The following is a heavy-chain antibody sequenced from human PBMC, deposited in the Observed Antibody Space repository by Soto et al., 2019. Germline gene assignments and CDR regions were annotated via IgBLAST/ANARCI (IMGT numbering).Heavy chain of an antibody. V-gene: IGHV4-4*07. CDR3: ARGQRFSDWFDP. Sequence: SETLSLTCTISGGAIGSHYWTWIRQPAGKGLEWIGRIYSSGSTQYNPSLQSRVTMSLDTSKNQFSLRLESVTAADTAVYYCARGQRFSDWFDPWGQGTLVTV. CDR1: GGAIGSHY. J-gene: IGHJ5*02. CDR2: IYSSGST. D-gene: IGHD3-3*01.